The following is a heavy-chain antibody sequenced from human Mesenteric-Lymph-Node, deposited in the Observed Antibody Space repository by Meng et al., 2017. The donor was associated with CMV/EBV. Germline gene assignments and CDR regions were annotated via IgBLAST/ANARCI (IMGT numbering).Heavy chain of an antibody. CDR2: VSGNSEYI. J-gene: IGHJ4*02. CDR1: GFTFSTYA. Sequence: GESLKISCAASGFTFSTYAMSWVRQAPGKGLEWVSVVSGNSEYIHYAGSVKGRFTISRDNAKNSLYLQMNSLRAEDTAVYYCARDPTQNYWGQGTLVTVSS. D-gene: IGHD2-15*01. V-gene: IGHV3-21*01. CDR3: ARDPTQNY.